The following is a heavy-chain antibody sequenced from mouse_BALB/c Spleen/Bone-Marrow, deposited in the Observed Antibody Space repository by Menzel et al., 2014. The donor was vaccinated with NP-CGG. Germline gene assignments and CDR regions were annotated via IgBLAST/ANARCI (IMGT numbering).Heavy chain of an antibody. D-gene: IGHD1-1*01. Sequence: EVQLQQSRAELVKPGASVKLSCTASGFNIKDTYMHWVKQRPEQGLEWIGRIDPANGNTKYDPKFQGKATITADTSSNTAYLQLSSLTSEDSAVYYCARYYYGSSYAMDYWGQGTSVTVSS. J-gene: IGHJ4*01. CDR1: GFNIKDTY. CDR3: ARYYYGSSYAMDY. CDR2: IDPANGNT. V-gene: IGHV14-3*02.